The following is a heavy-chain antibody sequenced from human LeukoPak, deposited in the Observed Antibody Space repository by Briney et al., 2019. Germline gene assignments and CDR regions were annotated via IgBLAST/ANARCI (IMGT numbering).Heavy chain of an antibody. V-gene: IGHV4-59*01. CDR2: IYYSGST. CDR1: GGSISSYY. D-gene: IGHD1-26*01. J-gene: IGHJ4*02. CDR3: ARGGGSYYSPYFDY. Sequence: SETLSLTCTVSGGSISSYYWSWIRQPPGKGLEWIGYIYYSGSTNYNPSLKSRVTISVDTSKNQFSLKLSSVTAADTAVYYCARGGGSYYSPYFDYWGQGTLVTVSS.